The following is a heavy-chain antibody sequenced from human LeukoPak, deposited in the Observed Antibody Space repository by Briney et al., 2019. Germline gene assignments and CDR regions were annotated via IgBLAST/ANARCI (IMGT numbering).Heavy chain of an antibody. Sequence: GGSLRLSCAASGFTFSSSGMSWVRQAPGKGLEWVSSITYSGGSTYYADSVKGRFTISRDNSKNTLYLQMNSLRAEDTAVYYCARDPSRYSSSWYDYWGQGTLVTVSS. J-gene: IGHJ4*02. V-gene: IGHV3-23*01. CDR2: ITYSGGST. CDR1: GFTFSSSG. CDR3: ARDPSRYSSSWYDY. D-gene: IGHD6-13*01.